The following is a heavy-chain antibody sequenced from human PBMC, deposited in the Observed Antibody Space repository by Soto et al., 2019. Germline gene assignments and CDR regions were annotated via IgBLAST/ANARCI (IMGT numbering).Heavy chain of an antibody. CDR1: GFTFSAVY. D-gene: IGHD6-19*01. CDR2: ISSSGTSA. Sequence: QVQLEESGGGLVKPGGSLRLSCAASGFTFSAVYMSWIRQAPNKGLEYISYISSSGTSANYADSVKGRFTISRDNAKNSLYLQMNSLRAEDTAIYYFARNMGAVTGQYFDYWGQGALFTVSS. V-gene: IGHV3-11*05. J-gene: IGHJ4*02. CDR3: ARNMGAVTGQYFDY.